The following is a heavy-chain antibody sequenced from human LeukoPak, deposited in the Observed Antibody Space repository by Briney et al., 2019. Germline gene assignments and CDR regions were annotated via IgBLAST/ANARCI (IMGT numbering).Heavy chain of an antibody. V-gene: IGHV4-4*07. D-gene: IGHD6-19*01. CDR2: IYSSGST. CDR1: GGSISNYY. J-gene: IGHJ4*02. CDR3: ARGSSGWYSIDY. Sequence: PSETLSLTCTVSGGSISNYYWSWIRQAAGEGLEWIGRIYSSGSTNYNPSLNSRVTMSVDTSKNQFSLNLNSVTAADTAVYYCARGSSGWYSIDYWGQGTLVTVSS.